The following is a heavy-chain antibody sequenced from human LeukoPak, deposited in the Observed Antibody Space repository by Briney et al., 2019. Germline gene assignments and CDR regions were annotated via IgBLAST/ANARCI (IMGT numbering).Heavy chain of an antibody. D-gene: IGHD6-6*01. CDR2: IYHSGST. Sequence: SETLSLTCTVSGYSISSGYYWGWIRQPPGKGLEWIGSIYHSGSTYYNPSLKSRVTISVDTSKNQFSLKLSSVTAADTAVYYCARDVPYSSSGLGYYYYMDVWGKGTTVTVSS. V-gene: IGHV4-38-2*02. CDR3: ARDVPYSSSGLGYYYYMDV. J-gene: IGHJ6*03. CDR1: GYSISSGYY.